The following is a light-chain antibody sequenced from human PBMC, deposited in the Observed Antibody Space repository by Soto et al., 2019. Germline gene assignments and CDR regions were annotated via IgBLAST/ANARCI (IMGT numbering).Light chain of an antibody. CDR3: QQYDNWPLA. J-gene: IGKJ5*01. CDR2: GAS. Sequence: EIVMTQSPATLSVSPGERVTLSCRASQSLSSNLAWYQQKPGQAPRLLIYGASTRATEIPARFSGSGSGTEFTLTISSLQSEDFAVYFCQQYDNWPLAFGQGTRLEI. CDR1: QSLSSN. V-gene: IGKV3-15*01.